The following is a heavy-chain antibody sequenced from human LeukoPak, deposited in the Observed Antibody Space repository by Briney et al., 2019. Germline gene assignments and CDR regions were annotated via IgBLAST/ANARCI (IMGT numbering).Heavy chain of an antibody. Sequence: PSETLSLTCTVSGGSISSSDYLWGWIRQPPGKGLEWIGSIYYSGSTYYNPSLKSRVTISVDRSKNQFSLKLSSVTAADTAVYYCARHNDYAPYMDVWGKGTTVTVSS. CDR1: GGSISSSDYL. J-gene: IGHJ6*03. CDR2: IYYSGST. V-gene: IGHV4-39*07. CDR3: ARHNDYAPYMDV. D-gene: IGHD4-17*01.